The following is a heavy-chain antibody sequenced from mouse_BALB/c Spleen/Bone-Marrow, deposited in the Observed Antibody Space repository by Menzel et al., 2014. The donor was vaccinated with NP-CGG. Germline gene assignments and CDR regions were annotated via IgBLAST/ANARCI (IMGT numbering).Heavy chain of an antibody. D-gene: IGHD1-2*01. V-gene: IGHV1S45*01. CDR1: GYTFTKHH. J-gene: IGHJ3*01. CDR2: INPYNDYT. Sequence: EVQLQQSGAELVRPGASVEISCKAFGYTFTKHHINWVKQRPGQGLDWIGYINPYNDYTSYNQKFKGKATLTVDKSSSTAYMDLSSLTSEDSAVYYGAREDYGAWFAYWGQGTLVTVSA. CDR3: AREDYGAWFAY.